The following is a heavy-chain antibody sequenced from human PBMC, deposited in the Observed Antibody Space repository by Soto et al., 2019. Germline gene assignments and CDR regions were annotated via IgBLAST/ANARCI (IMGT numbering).Heavy chain of an antibody. D-gene: IGHD6-13*01. CDR2: IIPTLGVA. CDR3: ASILAAGSPISY. J-gene: IGHJ4*02. Sequence: QVQLVQSGAEVKKPGSSVKVSCKASGGTSGTYNITWVRQAPGQGLEWMGRIIPTLGVADYAQKFHGRVTISADKSTSTAYMELSSLGAEDTALYYCASILAAGSPISYWGQGTLVSVSS. CDR1: GGTSGTYN. V-gene: IGHV1-69*02.